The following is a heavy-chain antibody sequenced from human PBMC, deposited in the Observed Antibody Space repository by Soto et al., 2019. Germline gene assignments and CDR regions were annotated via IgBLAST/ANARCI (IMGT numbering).Heavy chain of an antibody. CDR3: ARVGGYGMDV. Sequence: SETLSLTYAVSGYSISSGDYWGWIRQPPGKGLEWIGSIYHSGSTYNNPSLKSRVTISVDTSKNQFSLKLSSVTAADTAVYYCARVGGYGMDVWGQGTTVT. CDR2: IYHSGST. CDR1: GYSISSGDY. J-gene: IGHJ6*02. D-gene: IGHD3-10*01. V-gene: IGHV4-38-2*01.